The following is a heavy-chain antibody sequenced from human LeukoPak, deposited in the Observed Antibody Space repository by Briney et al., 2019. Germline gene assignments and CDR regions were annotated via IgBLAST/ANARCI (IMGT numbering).Heavy chain of an antibody. CDR1: GYSISSGYY. V-gene: IGHV4-38-2*02. D-gene: IGHD5-12*01. CDR3: YDYPDY. Sequence: SETLSLTCTVSGYSISSGYYWGWIRQPPGKGLEWIGSIYHSGSTYYNPSLKSRVTISVDTSKNQFSLKLSSVTAADTAVYYCYDYPDYWGQGTLVRVTS. CDR2: IYHSGST. J-gene: IGHJ4*02.